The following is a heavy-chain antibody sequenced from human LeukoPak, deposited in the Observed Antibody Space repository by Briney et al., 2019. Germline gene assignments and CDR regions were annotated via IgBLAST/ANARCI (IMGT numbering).Heavy chain of an antibody. Sequence: PGGSLRLSCAASGFTFSSHWMHWVRQAPGKGLVWVSRIYSGGGSTIEADSVKGRFTISRDNAKNTLYLQMNNLRAEDTAVYYCAIEGYGPGNYPFDYWGQGTLVTVSS. J-gene: IGHJ4*02. V-gene: IGHV3-74*01. CDR2: IYSGGGST. CDR1: GFTFSSHW. CDR3: AIEGYGPGNYPFDY. D-gene: IGHD3-10*01.